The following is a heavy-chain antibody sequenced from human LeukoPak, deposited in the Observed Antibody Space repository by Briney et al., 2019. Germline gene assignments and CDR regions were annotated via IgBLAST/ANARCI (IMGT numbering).Heavy chain of an antibody. CDR2: INRSGST. Sequence: SQTLSLTCTVSGGSISSGSYYWGWIRQPPGKGLEWIGEINRSGSTNYNPSLKSRVTISVDTSKNQFSLKLSSVTAADTAVYYCARDSRDAFDIWGQGTMVTVSS. CDR1: GGSISSGSYY. CDR3: ARDSRDAFDI. V-gene: IGHV4-39*07. J-gene: IGHJ3*02.